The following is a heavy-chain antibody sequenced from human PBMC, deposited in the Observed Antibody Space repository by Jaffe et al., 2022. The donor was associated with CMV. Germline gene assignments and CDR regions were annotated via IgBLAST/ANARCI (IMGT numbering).Heavy chain of an antibody. CDR3: ARDIPAREAARGGGRYYYYYYMDV. Sequence: EVQLVESGGGLVQPGGSLRLSCAASGFTFSSYWMHWVRQAPGKGLVWVSRINSDGSSTSYADSVKGRFTISRDNAKNTLYLQMNSLRAEDTAVYYCARDIPAREAARGGGRYYYYYYMDVWGKGTTVTVSS. J-gene: IGHJ6*03. V-gene: IGHV3-74*01. CDR2: INSDGSST. CDR1: GFTFSSYW. D-gene: IGHD6-6*01.